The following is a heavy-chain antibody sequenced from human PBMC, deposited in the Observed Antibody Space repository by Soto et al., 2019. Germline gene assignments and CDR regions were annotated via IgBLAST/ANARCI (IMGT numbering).Heavy chain of an antibody. Sequence: QVQLVQSGADVKKPGSSVKVSCKTSGGPFGSSAISWVRQAPAQGLEWMGEIIPVFDKANYAQSFQGRLTITADEPTGTVFMQLSSLRSEDKAVYFCARLRRDWGDAFDLWGLGTFVTVSS. V-gene: IGHV1-69*01. CDR2: IIPVFDKA. J-gene: IGHJ3*01. CDR1: GGPFGSSA. CDR3: ARLRRDWGDAFDL. D-gene: IGHD3-16*01.